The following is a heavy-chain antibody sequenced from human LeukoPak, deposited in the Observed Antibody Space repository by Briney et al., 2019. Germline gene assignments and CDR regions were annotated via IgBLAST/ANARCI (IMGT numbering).Heavy chain of an antibody. V-gene: IGHV4-34*01. J-gene: IGHJ5*02. CDR3: ARRPYYGSGSYYNVWWFDP. Sequence: SETLSLTCAVYGGSFSGYYWSWIRQPPGKELEWIGEINHSGSTNYNPSLKSRVTISVDTSKNQFSLKLSSVTAADTAVYYCARRPYYGSGSYYNVWWFDPWGQGTLVTVSS. CDR2: INHSGST. CDR1: GGSFSGYY. D-gene: IGHD3-10*01.